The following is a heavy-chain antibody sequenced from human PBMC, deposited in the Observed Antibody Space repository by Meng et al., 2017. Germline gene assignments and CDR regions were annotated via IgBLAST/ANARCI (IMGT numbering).Heavy chain of an antibody. CDR3: ARRRGGSSDWFDP. D-gene: IGHD6-6*01. V-gene: IGHV4-34*01. Sequence: QVQLQQWGAGLLKPSETLSLTCAVYGGSFSGYYWSWIRQPPGKGLEWIGEINHSGSTNYNPSLKSRVTISVDTSKNQFSLKLSSVTAADTAVYYCARRRGGSSDWFDPWGRGTLVTVSS. CDR2: INHSGST. J-gene: IGHJ5*02. CDR1: GGSFSGYY.